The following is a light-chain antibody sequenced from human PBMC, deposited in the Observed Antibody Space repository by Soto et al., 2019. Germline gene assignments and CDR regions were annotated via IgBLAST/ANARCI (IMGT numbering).Light chain of an antibody. CDR2: EVS. V-gene: IGLV2-14*01. Sequence: QSALTQPASVSGAPGQSITISCTGTSSDVGGYTYVSWYQQHPGKAPKLMIYEVSERPSGVSNRFSGSKSGDTASLTISGLQAEDEADYYCSSYTSSSSNYVFGSGTKLTVL. CDR1: SSDVGGYTY. J-gene: IGLJ1*01. CDR3: SSYTSSSSNYV.